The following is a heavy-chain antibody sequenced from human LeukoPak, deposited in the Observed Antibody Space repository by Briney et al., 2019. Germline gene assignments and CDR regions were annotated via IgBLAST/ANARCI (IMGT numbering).Heavy chain of an antibody. D-gene: IGHD1-14*01. CDR2: ISGSGGST. V-gene: IGHV3-23*01. CDR1: GFTFSSYT. J-gene: IGHJ4*02. Sequence: PGGSLRLSCAASGFTFSSYTMSWVRQAPGKGLEWVSAISGSGGSTYYADSVKGRFTISRDNSKNTLYLQMNSLSAEDTAVYYCARDLSGSIDYWGQGTLVTVSS. CDR3: ARDLSGSIDY.